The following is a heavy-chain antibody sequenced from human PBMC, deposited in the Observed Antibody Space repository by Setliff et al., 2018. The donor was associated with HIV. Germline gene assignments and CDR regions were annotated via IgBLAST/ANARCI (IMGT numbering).Heavy chain of an antibody. CDR1: GGSITSSTYY. J-gene: IGHJ4*02. D-gene: IGHD2-15*01. CDR3: AREADGIDF. V-gene: IGHV4-39*02. Sequence: LSLTCTVSGGSITSSTYYWGWIRQPPGKGLEWIGTVHYTGNTYHNPSLKSRVTISVEVSKNQISLKLTAVTAADSAVYYCAREADGIDFWGQGTLVTV. CDR2: VHYTGNT.